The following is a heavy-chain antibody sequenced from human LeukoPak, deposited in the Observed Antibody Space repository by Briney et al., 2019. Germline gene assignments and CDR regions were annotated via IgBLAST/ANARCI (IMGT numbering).Heavy chain of an antibody. CDR3: AREQMGPNGYYYGMDV. CDR2: ITSPGGHK. D-gene: IGHD2-8*01. CDR1: GFTFSHYG. V-gene: IGHV3-30*03. Sequence: GGSLRLSCAASGFTFSHYGVHWVRQAPGKVLEWVALITSPGGHKYYADSVKGRFIISRDNSKDTLYLQMDSLRGDDTAVFYCAREQMGPNGYYYGMDVWGQGTTVTVSS. J-gene: IGHJ6*02.